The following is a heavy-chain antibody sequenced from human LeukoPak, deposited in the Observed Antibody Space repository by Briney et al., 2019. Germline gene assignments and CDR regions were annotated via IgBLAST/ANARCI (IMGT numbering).Heavy chain of an antibody. CDR1: GYTFTSYL. CDR2: ISPYNGNT. CDR3: AGDRERWLQSPLDY. V-gene: IGHV1-18*01. Sequence: ASVKVSCKASGYTFTSYLITWVRQAPGQGLEWMGWISPYNGNTNYAQKFQGRVTMTTDTSTNTAYLELRSLRSDDTAVYYCAGDRERWLQSPLDYWGQGTLVTVSS. J-gene: IGHJ4*02. D-gene: IGHD5-24*01.